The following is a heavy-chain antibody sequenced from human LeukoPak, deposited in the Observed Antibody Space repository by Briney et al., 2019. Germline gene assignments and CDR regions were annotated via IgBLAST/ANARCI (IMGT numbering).Heavy chain of an antibody. CDR2: IYDSGST. J-gene: IGHJ4*02. V-gene: IGHV4-59*01. CDR1: GGSISSYY. CDR3: ARGRTYYDSTGYHY. D-gene: IGHD3-22*01. Sequence: PSETLSLTCTVSGGSISSYYWSWIRQPPGKGLEWIGHIYDSGSTNYNPSLKSRVTMSIDTSKKQFSLKLSSVTAADTAVYYCARGRTYYDSTGYHYWGQGTLVTVSS.